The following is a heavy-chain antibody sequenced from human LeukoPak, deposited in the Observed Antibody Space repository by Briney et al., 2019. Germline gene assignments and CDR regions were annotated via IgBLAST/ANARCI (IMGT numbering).Heavy chain of an antibody. Sequence: GESLRISCKGSGYSFTSYWISWVRQMPGKGLEWMGRIDPSDSYTNYSPSFQGHVTISADKSISTAYLQWGSLKASDTAMYYCARRYCSSTSCYGDAFDIWGQGTMVTVSS. CDR2: IDPSDSYT. V-gene: IGHV5-10-1*01. J-gene: IGHJ3*02. D-gene: IGHD2-2*01. CDR1: GYSFTSYW. CDR3: ARRYCSSTSCYGDAFDI.